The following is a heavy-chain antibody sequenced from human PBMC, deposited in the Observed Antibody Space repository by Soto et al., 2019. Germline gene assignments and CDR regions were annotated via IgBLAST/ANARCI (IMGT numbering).Heavy chain of an antibody. J-gene: IGHJ6*02. Sequence: HPGGSLRLSCAASGFTFSRYGMHWFRQAPGKGLEWVAVISYDGSDKYYADSVKGRFTISRDNSKNTVFLQMNSLRGEDTAVYYCAIGRTYSHASVYMHVCGPGT. CDR1: GFTFSRYG. CDR2: ISYDGSDK. D-gene: IGHD5-18*01. CDR3: AIGRTYSHASVYMHV. V-gene: IGHV3-30*03.